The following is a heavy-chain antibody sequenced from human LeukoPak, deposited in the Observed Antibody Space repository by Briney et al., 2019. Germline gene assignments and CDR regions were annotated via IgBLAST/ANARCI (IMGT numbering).Heavy chain of an antibody. CDR3: ARAPTVVTPYLDY. CDR1: GFTFSSYT. D-gene: IGHD4-23*01. Sequence: PGGSLRLSCAASGFTFSSYTMHRVRQAPGKGLEWGAVISYDGSNKYYADSVKGRFTISRDNSKNTLYLQMNSLRAEDTAVYYCARAPTVVTPYLDYWGQGTLVTVSS. J-gene: IGHJ4*02. CDR2: ISYDGSNK. V-gene: IGHV3-30*01.